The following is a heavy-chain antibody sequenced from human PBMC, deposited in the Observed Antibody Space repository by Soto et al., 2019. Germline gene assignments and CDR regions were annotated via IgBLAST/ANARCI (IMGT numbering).Heavy chain of an antibody. J-gene: IGHJ4*02. V-gene: IGHV3-21*06. CDR2: ISSTTNYI. CDR1: GFTFTRYS. Sequence: PGGSLRLSCAASGFTFTRYSMNWVRQAPGKGLEWVSSISSTTNYIYYGDSMNGRFTISRDNAKNSLYLERNSLRAEDTAVYYCARESEDLTSNFDYWGQGTLVTVSS. CDR3: ARESEDLTSNFDY.